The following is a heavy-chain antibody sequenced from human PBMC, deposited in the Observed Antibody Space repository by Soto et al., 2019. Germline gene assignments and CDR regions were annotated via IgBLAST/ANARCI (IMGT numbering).Heavy chain of an antibody. CDR1: GGTFSSYT. CDR2: IIPILGIA. D-gene: IGHD3-22*01. J-gene: IGHJ4*02. Sequence: QVPLVQSGAEVKKPGSSVKVSCKASGGTFSSYTISWVRQAPGQGLEWMGRIIPILGIANYAQKFQGRVTITADKSTSTAYMELSSLRSEDTAVYYCARVAYYDSSGYYIDYWGQGTLVTVSS. CDR3: ARVAYYDSSGYYIDY. V-gene: IGHV1-69*02.